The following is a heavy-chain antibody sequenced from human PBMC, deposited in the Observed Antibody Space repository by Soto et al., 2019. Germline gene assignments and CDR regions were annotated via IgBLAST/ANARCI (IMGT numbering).Heavy chain of an antibody. CDR3: VQSRCGGDCLQSYSSHSYYGLDV. D-gene: IGHD2-21*02. J-gene: IGHJ6*02. CDR2: IYWDDDK. V-gene: IGHV2-5*02. CDR1: GFSLSTIGVG. Sequence: QITLKESGPPLVKPTQTLTLTCTFSGFSLSTIGVGVGWIRQPPGKALEWLALIYWDDDKRYSPSLKSRLTVTKDTSKNHVVLTMTNMDPVDTATYYCVQSRCGGDCLQSYSSHSYYGLDVWGQGTTVTVSS.